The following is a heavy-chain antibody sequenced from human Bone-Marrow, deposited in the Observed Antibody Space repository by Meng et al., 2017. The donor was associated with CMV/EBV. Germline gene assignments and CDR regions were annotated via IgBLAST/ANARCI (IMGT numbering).Heavy chain of an antibody. CDR2: MNGDGTSI. CDR1: GFSFSPYW. Sequence: SCVASGFSFSPYWMHWVRQAPGKGLAWISRMNGDGTSIQYADSVKGRFTVSRDNAKNTLYLQMISLRAEDTAVYYCARVPSFATYDYWGQGSLVTVSS. V-gene: IGHV3-74*01. CDR3: ARVPSFATYDY. J-gene: IGHJ4*02. D-gene: IGHD1-26*01.